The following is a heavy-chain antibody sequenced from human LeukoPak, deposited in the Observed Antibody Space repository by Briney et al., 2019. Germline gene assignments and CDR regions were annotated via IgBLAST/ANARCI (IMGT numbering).Heavy chain of an antibody. CDR3: AKAQGGATFEHFDY. J-gene: IGHJ4*02. D-gene: IGHD1-26*01. CDR1: GFTFSIYA. Sequence: GGSLRLSCAASGFTFSIYAMRWVRQAPGKGLEWVSAISGSGGSTYYADSVKGRFTISRDNSKNTLYLQMNSLRAEDTAVYYCAKAQGGATFEHFDYWGQGTLVTVSS. V-gene: IGHV3-23*01. CDR2: ISGSGGST.